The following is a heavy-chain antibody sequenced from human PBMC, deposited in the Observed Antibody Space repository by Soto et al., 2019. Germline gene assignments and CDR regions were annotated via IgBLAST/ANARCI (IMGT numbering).Heavy chain of an antibody. CDR1: GYTFINYY. CDR3: ARDLAAGDL. CDR2: INPMGGST. Sequence: ASVKVSCKASGYTFINYYIHWVRQAPGQGLEWMAIINPMGGSTNYAQEFQGRVALTSDTSTSTVYMELSSLRFEDTALFYCARDLAAGDLWGQGTLVTVSS. V-gene: IGHV1-46*01. J-gene: IGHJ5*02. D-gene: IGHD6-13*01.